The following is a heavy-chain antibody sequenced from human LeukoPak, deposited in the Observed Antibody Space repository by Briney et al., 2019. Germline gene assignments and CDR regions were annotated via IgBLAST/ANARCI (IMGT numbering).Heavy chain of an antibody. CDR2: IYTSGST. V-gene: IGHV4-4*07. CDR3: ARDWGLLWSYNWFDP. Sequence: SDTLSLTSTVTGGHISSYHCRWIRHPAPPALSLIGPIYTSGSTNYNPSLKSRVTMSVDTSKNQFSLKLSSVTAADTAVYYCARDWGLLWSYNWFDPWGQGTLVTVSS. D-gene: IGHD3-10*01. CDR1: GGHISSYH. J-gene: IGHJ5*02.